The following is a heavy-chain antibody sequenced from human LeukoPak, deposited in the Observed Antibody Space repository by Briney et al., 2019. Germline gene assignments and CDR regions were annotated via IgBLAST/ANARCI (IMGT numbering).Heavy chain of an antibody. V-gene: IGHV3-23*01. D-gene: IGHD3-10*01. CDR1: GFTVSSNY. CDR2: ISGSGGST. J-gene: IGHJ4*02. CDR3: ATEGKGSDVLLWFGGFDY. Sequence: PGGSLRLSCAASGFTVSSNYMSWVRQAPGKGLEWVSAISGSGGSTYYADSVKGRFTISRDNSKNTLYLQMNSLRAEDTAVYYCATEGKGSDVLLWFGGFDYWGQGTLVTVSS.